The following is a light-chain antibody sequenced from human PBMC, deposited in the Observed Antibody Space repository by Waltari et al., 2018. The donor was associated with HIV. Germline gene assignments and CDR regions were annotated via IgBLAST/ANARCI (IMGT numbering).Light chain of an antibody. CDR1: RSDVGGYNY. CDR3: KSYAGSSNPYV. J-gene: IGLJ1*01. CDR2: DVS. Sequence: QSALTQPPSASGSPGQSVTISCTGTRSDVGGYNYVSWYQQHPGKPPKLMIFDVSKRPSWVPDRFSGSKSGNTAFLTVSGLQAEDEADYYCKSYAGSSNPYVFGTGTKVTVL. V-gene: IGLV2-8*01.